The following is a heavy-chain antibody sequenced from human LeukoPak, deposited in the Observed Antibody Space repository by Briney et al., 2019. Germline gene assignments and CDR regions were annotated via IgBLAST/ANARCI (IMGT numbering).Heavy chain of an antibody. CDR2: ISTYDGDT. V-gene: IGHV1-18*01. CDR3: AREGLGELTLDY. CDR1: GYTFTTYG. Sequence: ASVKVSCKASGYTFTTYGISWVRQAPGQGLEWMGWISTYDGDTNYVQKLQGRATMTTDTSTNTAYMELRSLRSDDTAVYYCAREGLGELTLDYWGQGTLVTVSS. J-gene: IGHJ4*02. D-gene: IGHD3-16*01.